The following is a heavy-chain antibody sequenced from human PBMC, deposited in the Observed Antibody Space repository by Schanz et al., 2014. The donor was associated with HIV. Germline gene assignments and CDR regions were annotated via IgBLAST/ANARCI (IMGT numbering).Heavy chain of an antibody. CDR1: GYTFTGYY. D-gene: IGHD3-22*01. J-gene: IGHJ2*01. V-gene: IGHV1-2*02. CDR3: AMGPDYYDSSAYYRVGLWYFDL. CDR2: INPNSGGT. Sequence: QVQLVQSGAEMKKSGASVKVSCKASGYTFTGYYMHWVRQAPGQGLEWMGWINPNSGGTNYAQKFQGRVTMTRDTSISTAYMELRRLRYDDTAVYYCAMGPDYYDSSAYYRVGLWYFDLWGRGTLVTVSS.